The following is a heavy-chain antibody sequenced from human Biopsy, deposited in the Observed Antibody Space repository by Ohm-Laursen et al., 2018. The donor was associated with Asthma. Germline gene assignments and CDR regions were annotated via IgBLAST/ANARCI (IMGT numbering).Heavy chain of an antibody. J-gene: IGHJ6*02. CDR1: GDSFSNYA. CDR3: ARGYSGSDRIVYYYSGLEV. Sequence: SSVKVSCKASGDSFSNYAISWVRQAPGQGLEWMGGLIPVLGTPDHVQMFEGRVTITADESTSTAYMELSSLSSEDMAVYYCARGYSGSDRIVYYYSGLEVWGQGTTVTVSS. CDR2: LIPVLGTP. D-gene: IGHD5-12*01. V-gene: IGHV1-69*01.